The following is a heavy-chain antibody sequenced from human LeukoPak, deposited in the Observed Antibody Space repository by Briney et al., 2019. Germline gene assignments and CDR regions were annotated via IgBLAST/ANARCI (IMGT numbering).Heavy chain of an antibody. V-gene: IGHV1-2*02. J-gene: IGHJ4*02. CDR1: GNTLTTYG. CDR3: AKESGLGYSGYDLAW. Sequence: VASVKVSCKASGNTLTTYGFSWVGQAPGQGLEWMGWINPISGDTNYAQKFQGRVTMTRDTSIRTAYMEPSRMGSDDTAVYYCAKESGLGYSGYDLAWWGQGTLVTVSS. D-gene: IGHD5-12*01. CDR2: INPISGDT.